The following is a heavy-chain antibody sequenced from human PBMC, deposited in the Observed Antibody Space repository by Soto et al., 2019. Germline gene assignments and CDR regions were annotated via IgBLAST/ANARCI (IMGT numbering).Heavy chain of an antibody. CDR2: IYPGDSDT. Sequence: PGESLKISCKGSGYSFTSYWIGLVRQMPGKGLEWMGIIYPGDSDTRYSPSFQGQVTISADKSISTAYLQWSSLKASDPAMYYCARRGPTYYYDSSAGGDYYGMDSWGQGTTVPVSS. V-gene: IGHV5-51*01. CDR1: GYSFTSYW. CDR3: ARRGPTYYYDSSAGGDYYGMDS. D-gene: IGHD3-22*01. J-gene: IGHJ6*02.